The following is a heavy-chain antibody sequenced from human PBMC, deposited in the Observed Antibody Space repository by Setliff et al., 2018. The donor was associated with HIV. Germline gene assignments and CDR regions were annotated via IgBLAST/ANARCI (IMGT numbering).Heavy chain of an antibody. Sequence: SETLSLTCTVSGGFIRTGNYYWNWIRQPAGKGLEWIGHIHTTGSITYNPSLRSRVTISLDTSKNQVSLSLASVTAADTAVYYCARDGGGSGWSLGEFDFWGQGTLVTVSS. CDR2: IHTTGSI. D-gene: IGHD6-19*01. CDR3: ARDGGGSGWSLGEFDF. V-gene: IGHV4-61*09. CDR1: GGFIRTGNYY. J-gene: IGHJ4*02.